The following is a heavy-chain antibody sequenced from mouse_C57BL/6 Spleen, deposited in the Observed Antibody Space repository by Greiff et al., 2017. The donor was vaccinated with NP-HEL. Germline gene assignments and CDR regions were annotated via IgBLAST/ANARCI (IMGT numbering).Heavy chain of an antibody. V-gene: IGHV1-72*01. CDR1: GYTFTSYW. Sequence: QVQPQQPGAELVKPGASVKLSCKASGYTFTSYWMHWVKQRPGRGREWIGRIDPNSGGTKYNEKFKSKATLTVDKPSSTAYMQLSSLTSGDSAVDYCASECPFPYWGQGTLFTVSA. J-gene: IGHJ3*01. CDR2: IDPNSGGT. CDR3: ASECPFPY. D-gene: IGHD6-1*01.